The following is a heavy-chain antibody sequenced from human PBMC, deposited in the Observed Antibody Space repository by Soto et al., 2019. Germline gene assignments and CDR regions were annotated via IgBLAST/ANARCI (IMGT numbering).Heavy chain of an antibody. J-gene: IGHJ6*02. D-gene: IGHD6-13*01. V-gene: IGHV4-4*07. CDR2: IYTSGST. CDR1: GGSISSYY. Sequence: KPSETLSLTCTVSGGSISSYYWSWIRQPAGKGLEWIGRIYTSGSTNYNPSLKSRVTMSVDTSKNQFSLKLSSVTAADTAVYYCARVGAARKVYYYYGMDVWGQGTTVTVSS. CDR3: ARVGAARKVYYYYGMDV.